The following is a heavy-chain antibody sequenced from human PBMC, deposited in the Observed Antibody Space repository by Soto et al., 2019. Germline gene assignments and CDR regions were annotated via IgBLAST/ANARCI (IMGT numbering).Heavy chain of an antibody. V-gene: IGHV4-4*07. CDR3: AIVRRNYYDSSGYPYYFDY. Sequence: QVQLQESGPGLVKPSETLSLTCTVSGGSISSYYLSWIRQPAGKGLEWIGRIYTSGSTNYNPSLKSPVTISVDTSKNHFSLNLSSVTAADTAVYDCAIVRRNYYDSSGYPYYFDYWGQGTLVTVSS. J-gene: IGHJ4*02. D-gene: IGHD3-22*01. CDR2: IYTSGST. CDR1: GGSISSYY.